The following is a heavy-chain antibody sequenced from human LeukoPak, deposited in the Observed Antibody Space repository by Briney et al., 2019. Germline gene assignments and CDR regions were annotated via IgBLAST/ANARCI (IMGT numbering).Heavy chain of an antibody. D-gene: IGHD3-22*01. Sequence: PGGSLSLSCAPSGFTLNRCNLHGASQARGQGLVWVSRINSDGNSTSYADSVKGRFTISRDNAKNTLYLQMNSLRAEDTAVYYCARAYYDSSGRYFDYWGQGTLVTVSP. CDR2: INSDGNST. J-gene: IGHJ4*02. V-gene: IGHV3-74*01. CDR1: GFTLNRCN. CDR3: ARAYYDSSGRYFDY.